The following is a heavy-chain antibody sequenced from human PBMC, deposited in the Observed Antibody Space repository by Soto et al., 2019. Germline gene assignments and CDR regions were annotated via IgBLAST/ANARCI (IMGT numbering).Heavy chain of an antibody. CDR3: AKGGYYDSSGYSGWLDY. Sequence: QVQLVESGGGVVQPGRSLRLSCAASGFTFSSYGIHWVRQAPGKGLEWVAVISYDGSNRYYADSVKGRITSSRDNSKNPLYLQMNSLRAEDTAVYYCAKGGYYDSSGYSGWLDYWGQGTLVTVSS. CDR2: ISYDGSNR. D-gene: IGHD3-22*01. J-gene: IGHJ4*02. CDR1: GFTFSSYG. V-gene: IGHV3-30*18.